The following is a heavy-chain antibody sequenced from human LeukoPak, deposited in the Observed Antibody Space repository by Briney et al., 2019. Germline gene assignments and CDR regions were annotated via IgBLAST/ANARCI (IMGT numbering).Heavy chain of an antibody. CDR1: GYTFTSYY. D-gene: IGHD3-22*01. CDR3: AREDYDSSGEVIY. J-gene: IGHJ4*02. CDR2: IIPIFGTA. V-gene: IGHV1-69*13. Sequence: ASVKVSCKASGYTFTSYYMHWVRQAPGQGLEWMGGIIPIFGTANYAQKFQGRVTITADESTSTAYMELSSLRSEDTAVYYCAREDYDSSGEVIYWGQGTLVTVSS.